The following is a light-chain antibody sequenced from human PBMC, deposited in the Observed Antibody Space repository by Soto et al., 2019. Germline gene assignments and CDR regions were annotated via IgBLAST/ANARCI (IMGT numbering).Light chain of an antibody. Sequence: EVVLSQSPATLSLSPGERATLSCGASQSISSFLAWYQQRPGQAPRLLIYDSSNRATGIPARFSGSGSGTDFSLTISSLEPEDFAVYYCQQYGSSRTFGQGTKV. V-gene: IGKV3D-20*01. J-gene: IGKJ1*01. CDR1: QSISSF. CDR3: QQYGSSRT. CDR2: DSS.